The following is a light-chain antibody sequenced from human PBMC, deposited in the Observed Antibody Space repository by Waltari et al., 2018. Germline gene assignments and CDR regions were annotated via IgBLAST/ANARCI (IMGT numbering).Light chain of an antibody. J-gene: IGKJ1*01. CDR2: GAS. CDR1: QSIATY. CDR3: QQSYSVPPT. V-gene: IGKV1-39*01. Sequence: DIQLSKSPFSLSVSVRTRVTIPCRASQSIATYLNWYQQRPGKAPRLLIYGASSLQSGVPSMFSGSGSGTEFTLSITSLEPDDFATYYCQQSYSVPPTFGQGTKVEI.